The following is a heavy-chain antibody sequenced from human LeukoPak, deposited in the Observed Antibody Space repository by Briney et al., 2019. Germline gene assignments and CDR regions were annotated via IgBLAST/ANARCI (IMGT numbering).Heavy chain of an antibody. J-gene: IGHJ4*02. CDR1: GFAVSSNY. V-gene: IGHV3-53*01. CDR2: IYAGGNT. CDR3: ARDRSDSDGYRRESDY. D-gene: IGHD3-22*01. Sequence: GGSLRLSCAASGFAVSSNYMSWVREARGEGLEWVSVIYAGGNTYYADSVKGRFTISRDNSKNTLYLQMNNLGAEDTAVYYCARDRSDSDGYRRESDYWGQGTLVTVSS.